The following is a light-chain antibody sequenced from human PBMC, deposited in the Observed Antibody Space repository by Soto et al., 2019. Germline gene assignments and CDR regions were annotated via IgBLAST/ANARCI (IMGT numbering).Light chain of an antibody. CDR2: EVS. V-gene: IGLV2-18*02. CDR1: SSDVGNYDR. Sequence: QSALTQPPSVSGSPGQSVTISCTGTSSDVGNYDRVSWYQQPPGTAPKLVIYEVSNRPSGVPDRFSGSKSGNTASLTISGLQTEDEGDYYCCSYAGSSTVVFGGGTKLTVL. CDR3: CSYAGSSTVV. J-gene: IGLJ2*01.